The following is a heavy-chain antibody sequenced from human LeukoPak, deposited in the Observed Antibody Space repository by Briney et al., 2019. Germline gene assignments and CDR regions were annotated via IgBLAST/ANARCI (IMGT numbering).Heavy chain of an antibody. CDR2: IYPGESIYAREST. V-gene: IGHV4-4*07. D-gene: IGHD4-17*01. Sequence: SETLSLTCTVSGVPISSYYWSWIRQPAGNGLEWIGRIYPGESIYARESTYYNPSLKSRVTLSGDTSRNQLSLKLTSVTAADTAVYYCVGDPTTVTTFFDPWGQGTLVTVSS. J-gene: IGHJ5*02. CDR1: GVPISSYY. CDR3: VGDPTTVTTFFDP.